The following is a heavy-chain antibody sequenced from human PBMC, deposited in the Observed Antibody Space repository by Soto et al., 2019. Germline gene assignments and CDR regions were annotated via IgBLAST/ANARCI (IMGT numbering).Heavy chain of an antibody. CDR2: IYYSGNP. D-gene: IGHD4-17*01. Sequence: QVQLQESGPGLVKPSETLSLTCTVSGGSINTYYWSWIRQPPGKGLEWVGSIYYSGNPTYNPSLKSRVTISVDTSKNQFSLRLSSVTAADTAPYYCARGRDDYGDHDRWGQGTLVTVSS. V-gene: IGHV4-59*01. CDR3: ARGRDDYGDHDR. J-gene: IGHJ5*02. CDR1: GGSINTYY.